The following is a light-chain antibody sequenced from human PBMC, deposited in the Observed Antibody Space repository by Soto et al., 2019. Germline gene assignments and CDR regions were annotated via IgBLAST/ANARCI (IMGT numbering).Light chain of an antibody. CDR2: DAS. CDR3: QQYANLLPIT. V-gene: IGKV1-33*01. J-gene: IGKJ5*01. Sequence: IQMTQSPSSLSASVGDRVTITCQASQDISKNLNWYQKKPGKAPKLLIYDASSLQTGVPSRFSGSGSATHFTFTILCLQPEDGATYYCQQYANLLPITVGQGTRLEIK. CDR1: QDISKN.